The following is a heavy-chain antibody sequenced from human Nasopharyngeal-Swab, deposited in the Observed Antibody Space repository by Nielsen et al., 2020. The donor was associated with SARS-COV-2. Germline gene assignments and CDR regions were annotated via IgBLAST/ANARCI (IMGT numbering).Heavy chain of an antibody. CDR3: AREDDFWSGSTDYYYYYYMDV. J-gene: IGHJ6*03. CDR2: ISSSSSYI. Sequence: WIRQPPGKGLEWVSSISSSSSYIYNADSVKGRFTISRDNAKNSLYLQMNSLRAEDTAVYYCAREDDFWSGSTDYYYYYYMDVWGKGTTVTVSS. V-gene: IGHV3-21*01. D-gene: IGHD3-3*01.